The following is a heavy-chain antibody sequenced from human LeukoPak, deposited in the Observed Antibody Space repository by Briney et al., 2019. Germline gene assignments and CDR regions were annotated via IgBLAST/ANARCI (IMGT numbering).Heavy chain of an antibody. CDR2: IHYSGST. D-gene: IGHD3-10*01. CDR1: GGSISSYY. CDR3: ARSMVRGASDYFDY. V-gene: IGHV4-59*01. Sequence: SETLSLTCTVSGGSISSYYWSWIRQPPGKGLEWIGYIHYSGSTNYNPSLKSRVTISVDTSKNQFSLKLSSVTAADTAVYYCARSMVRGASDYFDYWGQGTLVTVSS. J-gene: IGHJ4*02.